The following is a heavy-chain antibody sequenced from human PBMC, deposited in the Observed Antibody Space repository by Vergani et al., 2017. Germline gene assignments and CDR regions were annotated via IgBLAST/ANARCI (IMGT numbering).Heavy chain of an antibody. CDR1: GFTFSSYG. CDR3: AREAIIGSSSWGNSYGMDV. Sequence: QVQLVESGGGVVQPGRSLRLSCAASGFTFSSYGMHWVRQAPGKGLEWVAVIWYDGSNKYYADSVKGRFTISRDNSKNTLYLQMNSLRAEDTAVYYCAREAIIGSSSWGNSYGMDVWGQGTTVTVSS. J-gene: IGHJ6*02. D-gene: IGHD6-13*01. CDR2: IWYDGSNK. V-gene: IGHV3-33*08.